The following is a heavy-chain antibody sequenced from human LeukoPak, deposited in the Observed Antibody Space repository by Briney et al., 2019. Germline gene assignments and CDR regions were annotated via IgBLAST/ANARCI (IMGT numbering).Heavy chain of an antibody. CDR3: VRDPSGSGFAFDS. V-gene: IGHV3-33*01. Sequence: PGRSLRLSCAASGFIFSNDAMHWVRQVPGKGLEWVAFIWFDGSNKHYADSVKGRFTISRDNSEDTLYLQMNSLRAEDTAVYYCVRDPSGSGFAFDSWGQGALVTVSS. CDR1: GFIFSNDA. CDR2: IWFDGSNK. D-gene: IGHD1-1*01. J-gene: IGHJ4*02.